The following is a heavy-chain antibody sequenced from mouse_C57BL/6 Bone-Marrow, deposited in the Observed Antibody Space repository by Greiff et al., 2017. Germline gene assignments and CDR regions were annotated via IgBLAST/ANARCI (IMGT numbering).Heavy chain of an antibody. D-gene: IGHD2-5*01. Sequence: QVTLKVSGPGILQSSQTLSLTCSFSGFSLSTSGMGVSWIRQPSGKGLEWLAHIYWDDDKRYNPSLKSRLTISKDTSRNQVFLKITSVDTADTATYYCARSSAYYSNYVGVSWFAYWGQGTLVTVSA. CDR2: IYWDDDK. J-gene: IGHJ3*01. CDR1: GFSLSTSGMG. CDR3: ARSSAYYSNYVGVSWFAY. V-gene: IGHV8-12*01.